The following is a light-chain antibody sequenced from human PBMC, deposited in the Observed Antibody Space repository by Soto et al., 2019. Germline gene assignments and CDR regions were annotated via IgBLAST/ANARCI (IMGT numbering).Light chain of an antibody. V-gene: IGLV2-14*01. CDR1: SSDVGGYNY. J-gene: IGLJ3*02. Sequence: QSVLTQSASVSGSPGQSITISCTGTSSDVGGYNYVSWYQQHPVKAPKLIIYDVSNRPSGVSTRFSGSKSGNTASLTISGLQAEDDADYSCSSYTSTNSWVFGGGTKLTVL. CDR3: SSYTSTNSWV. CDR2: DVS.